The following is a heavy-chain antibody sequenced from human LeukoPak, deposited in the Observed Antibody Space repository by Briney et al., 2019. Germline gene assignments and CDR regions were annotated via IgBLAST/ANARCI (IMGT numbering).Heavy chain of an antibody. D-gene: IGHD1-26*01. Sequence: PGGSLRLSCAVSGFTSSSYGMHWVRQAPGKGLEGVAVIRYDGRNKYYADSVKCRFNISRDNSKNRMYLQMNSLRAEDTAVYYCAKDTSYYEHAFDIWGQGTMVTVSS. V-gene: IGHV3-30*02. CDR3: AKDTSYYEHAFDI. CDR1: GFTSSSYG. J-gene: IGHJ3*02. CDR2: IRYDGRNK.